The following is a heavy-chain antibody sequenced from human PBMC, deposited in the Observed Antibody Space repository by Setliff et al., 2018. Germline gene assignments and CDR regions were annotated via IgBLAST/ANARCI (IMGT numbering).Heavy chain of an antibody. V-gene: IGHV4-39*07. Sequence: PSETLSLTCTVSGGSISSSSYYWGWIRQPPGKGLEWIGSIYYSGSTYYNPSLKSRVTISVDTSKNQFSLKLSSVTAADTAVYYCARVSSYGSGSYYYYYGMDVWGQGTTVTVSS. CDR1: GGSISSSSYY. J-gene: IGHJ6*02. CDR2: IYYSGST. CDR3: ARVSSYGSGSYYYYYGMDV. D-gene: IGHD3-10*01.